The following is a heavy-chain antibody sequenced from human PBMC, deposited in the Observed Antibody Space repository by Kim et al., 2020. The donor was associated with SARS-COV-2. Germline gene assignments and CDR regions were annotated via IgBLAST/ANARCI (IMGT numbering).Heavy chain of an antibody. Sequence: GGSLRLSCAASGFTFSTYSMNWVRQVPGKGLEWISYISSTSSTIYYADSVKGRFTISRDNAKNSLYLQMNSLRAEDTAVYYCARDRARFRSYEKGFYYASGSYYNEEDYWGQGTLVTVSS. CDR2: ISSTSSTI. J-gene: IGHJ4*02. CDR1: GFTFSTYS. V-gene: IGHV3-48*01. D-gene: IGHD3-10*01. CDR3: ARDRARFRSYEKGFYYASGSYYNEEDY.